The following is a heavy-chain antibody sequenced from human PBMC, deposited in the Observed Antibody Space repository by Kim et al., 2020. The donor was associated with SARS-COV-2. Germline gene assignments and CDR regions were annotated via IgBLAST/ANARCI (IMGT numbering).Heavy chain of an antibody. D-gene: IGHD5-18*01. V-gene: IGHV4-39*07. J-gene: IGHJ4*02. CDR3: ARGGPNTAMVTPFDY. Sequence: PSLKSRVTISVDTSKNQFSLKLSSVTAADTAVYYFARGGPNTAMVTPFDYWGQGTLVTVSS.